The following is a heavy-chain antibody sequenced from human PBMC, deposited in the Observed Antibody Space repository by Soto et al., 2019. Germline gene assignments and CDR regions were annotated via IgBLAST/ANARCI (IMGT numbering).Heavy chain of an antibody. Sequence: QVQLVESGGGVVQPGGSLRLSCTASGFSLSNYVRHWVRQAPGEGLEWVAGISVDGRSTHYADSVEGRFTITRDKSKNKVHLRMYSEPDEETTVYYCARGARSSGPAGSFQDWGQGCVVTVSS. CDR1: GFSLSNYV. V-gene: IGHV3-30*04. CDR2: ISVDGRST. J-gene: IGHJ1*01. CDR3: ARGARSSGPAGSFQD. D-gene: IGHD3-22*01.